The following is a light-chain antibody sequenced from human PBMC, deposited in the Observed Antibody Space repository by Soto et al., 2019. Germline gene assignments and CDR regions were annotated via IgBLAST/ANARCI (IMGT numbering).Light chain of an antibody. CDR3: FSFTSTNTRV. V-gene: IGLV2-23*01. CDR2: ETS. CDR1: SSDFGGYKF. J-gene: IGLJ1*01. Sequence: QSVLTQPASVSGSPGQSVTISCTGTSSDFGGYKFVSWYQHHPGKVPKVIIYETSKRPSGVSDRFSGSKSGNTASLTISGLQAEDEADYYCFSFTSTNTRVFGSGTKLTVL.